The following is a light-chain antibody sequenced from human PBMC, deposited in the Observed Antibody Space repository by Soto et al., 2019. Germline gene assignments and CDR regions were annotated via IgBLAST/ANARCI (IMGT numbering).Light chain of an antibody. V-gene: IGKV3-15*01. CDR2: GAS. CDR3: QQYNFWPYT. J-gene: IGKJ2*01. Sequence: EVVLTHSPATLSVSPGERATFSCRASQNIATNLAWYQQKPGQAPSLLIYGASNRATGIPARFSAGGSGTEFTLTISSLQSEDFAVYYCQQYNFWPYTFGQGTKVDIK. CDR1: QNIATN.